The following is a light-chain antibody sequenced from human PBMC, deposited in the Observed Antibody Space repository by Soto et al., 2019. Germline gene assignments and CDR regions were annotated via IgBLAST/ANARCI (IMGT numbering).Light chain of an antibody. CDR3: QQRSNWPPA. J-gene: IGKJ2*01. CDR2: DAS. Sequence: EIVLTQSPATLSLSPGERATLSCRASQSVSSYLAWYQQKPGHAPRLLIYDASNRATGIPARFSGSGSGTDSTLTISSLEPEDFAVYYRQQRSNWPPAFGQGTKLEIK. CDR1: QSVSSY. V-gene: IGKV3-11*01.